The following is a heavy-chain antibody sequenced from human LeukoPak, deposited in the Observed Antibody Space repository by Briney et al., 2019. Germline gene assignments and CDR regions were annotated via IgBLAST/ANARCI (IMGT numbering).Heavy chain of an antibody. CDR2: IYHSGST. Sequence: SETLSLTCAVSGYSISSGYYWGWIRQPPGKGLEWIGSIYHSGSTYYNPSLKSRVTISVDTSKNQFFLKLSSVTAADTAVYYCARTDYYGSGSFFYWGQGTLVTVSS. D-gene: IGHD3-10*01. CDR1: GYSISSGYY. V-gene: IGHV4-38-2*01. CDR3: ARTDYYGSGSFFY. J-gene: IGHJ4*02.